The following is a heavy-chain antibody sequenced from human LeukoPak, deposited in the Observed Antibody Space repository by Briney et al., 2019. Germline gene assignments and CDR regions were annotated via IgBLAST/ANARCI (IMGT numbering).Heavy chain of an antibody. Sequence: GGSLRLSCAASGFSFSNYGMHWVRQAPGKGLEWVAYIQYDGSQKYYGDSVKGRFTISRDNSKNTVYLQMNSLRDEDTALYYCARDLLSLPHKYFDSWGQGTLVTVSS. V-gene: IGHV3-30*02. CDR1: GFSFSNYG. D-gene: IGHD3-16*01. J-gene: IGHJ4*02. CDR3: ARDLLSLPHKYFDS. CDR2: IQYDGSQK.